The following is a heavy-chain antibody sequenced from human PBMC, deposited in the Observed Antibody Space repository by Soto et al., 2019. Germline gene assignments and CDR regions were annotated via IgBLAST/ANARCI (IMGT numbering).Heavy chain of an antibody. V-gene: IGHV3-66*01. CDR3: ARASTVTTIFDF. CDR2: IYSGGTT. J-gene: IGHJ4*02. CDR1: GFTVSSNY. D-gene: IGHD4-17*01. Sequence: PGGSLRLSCAASGFTVSSNYMSWVRQAPGKGLEWVSIIYSGGTTRYADSVKGRFTISRDNSKNTLYLQMNSLRAEDTAVYYCARASTVTTIFDFWGQGTLVTVSS.